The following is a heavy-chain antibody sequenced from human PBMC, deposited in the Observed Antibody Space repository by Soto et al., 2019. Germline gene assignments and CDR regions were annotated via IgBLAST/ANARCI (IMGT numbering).Heavy chain of an antibody. Sequence: GESLKISCKGSGYSFTSYWIGWVRQMPGKGLEWMGIIYPGDSDTRYSPSFQGQVTTSADKSISTAYLQWSSLKASDTAMYYCARPYYDSSGFDAFDIWGQGTMVTVSS. CDR3: ARPYYDSSGFDAFDI. CDR1: GYSFTSYW. CDR2: IYPGDSDT. V-gene: IGHV5-51*01. J-gene: IGHJ3*02. D-gene: IGHD3-22*01.